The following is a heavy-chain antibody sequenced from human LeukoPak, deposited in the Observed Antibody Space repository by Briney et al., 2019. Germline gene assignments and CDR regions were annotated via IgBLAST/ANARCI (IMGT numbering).Heavy chain of an antibody. J-gene: IGHJ4*02. CDR1: RFTFSSYA. Sequence: GGSLRLSCAASRFTFSSYAMSWVRQAPGKGLEWVSTISGSGGSTHYADSVKGRFTISRDNSKNTLYLQMNSLRADDTAVYYCAREEYSSGWYYFDYWGQGTLVTVSS. CDR3: AREEYSSGWYYFDY. V-gene: IGHV3-23*01. CDR2: ISGSGGST. D-gene: IGHD6-19*01.